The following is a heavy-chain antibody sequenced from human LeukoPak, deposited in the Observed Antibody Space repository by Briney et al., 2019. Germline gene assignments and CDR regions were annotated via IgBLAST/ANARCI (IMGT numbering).Heavy chain of an antibody. CDR2: IYSDGRT. V-gene: IGHV3-66*01. CDR3: ARGGWAFCGSDCYRNFDL. CDR1: GITVSRDY. J-gene: IGHJ4*02. Sequence: GGSPRLSCATSGITVSRDYMSWVRQAPGNGLEWVAVIYSDGRTYYANSVNGRFTISRDNFKNILYPQMSGLRAEDTAVYYCARGGWAFCGSDCYRNFDLWGQGTLVIVSS. D-gene: IGHD2-21*02.